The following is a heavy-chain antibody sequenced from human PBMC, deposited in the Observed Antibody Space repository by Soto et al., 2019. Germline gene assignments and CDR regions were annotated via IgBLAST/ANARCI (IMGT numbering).Heavy chain of an antibody. V-gene: IGHV3-21*01. CDR2: ISSSSSYI. D-gene: IGHD3-3*01. CDR1: GFTFSSYS. J-gene: IGHJ4*02. Sequence: EVQLVESGGGLVKPGGSLRLSCAASGFTFSSYSMNWVRQAPGKGLEWVSSISSSSSYIYYADSVKGRFTISRDNAKNSLYLQMNSLRAEETAVYYCARGAYDFWSGYYVGTLGFDYWGQGTLVTVSS. CDR3: ARGAYDFWSGYYVGTLGFDY.